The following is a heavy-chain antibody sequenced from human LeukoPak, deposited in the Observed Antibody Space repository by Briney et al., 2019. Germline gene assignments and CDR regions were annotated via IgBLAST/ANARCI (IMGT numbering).Heavy chain of an antibody. CDR3: ARHTIFGVVPFDY. D-gene: IGHD3-3*01. CDR2: IIPIFGTA. Sequence: ASVTVSCQASGGTFSSYAISWVRQAPGQGLEWMGGIIPIFGTANYAQKFQGRVTITADESTSTAYMELRSLRSEDTAVYYCARHTIFGVVPFDYWGQGTLVTVSS. CDR1: GGTFSSYA. J-gene: IGHJ4*02. V-gene: IGHV1-69*13.